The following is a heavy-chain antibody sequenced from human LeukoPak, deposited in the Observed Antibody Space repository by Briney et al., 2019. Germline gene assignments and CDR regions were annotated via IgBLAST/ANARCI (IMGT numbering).Heavy chain of an antibody. CDR1: GFTFSGYP. D-gene: IGHD5/OR15-5a*01. V-gene: IGHV3-30*04. CDR2: ISDDGGRK. J-gene: IGHJ4*02. CDR3: VRGVYNNGNMDDY. Sequence: PGGSLRLSCVASGFTFSGYPMHWVRQTLGKGLDWVAIISDDGGRKFYADSVEGRFTISRDNSRNTLFLQMNSLRAEDTALYYCVRGVYNNGNMDDYWGQGTLVTVSS.